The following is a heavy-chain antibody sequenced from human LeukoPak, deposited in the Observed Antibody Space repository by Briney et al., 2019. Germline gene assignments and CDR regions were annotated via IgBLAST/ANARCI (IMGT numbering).Heavy chain of an antibody. J-gene: IGHJ4*02. CDR2: ISWNSGSI. Sequence: GGSLRLSCAVSGFTFSTYGMHWVRQAPGKGLEWVSGISWNSGSIGYADSVKGRFTISRDNAKNSLYLQMNSLRAEDTALYYCAKGYYYDSSGYFLVDYWGQGTLVTVSS. CDR1: GFTFSTYG. D-gene: IGHD3-22*01. CDR3: AKGYYYDSSGYFLVDY. V-gene: IGHV3-9*01.